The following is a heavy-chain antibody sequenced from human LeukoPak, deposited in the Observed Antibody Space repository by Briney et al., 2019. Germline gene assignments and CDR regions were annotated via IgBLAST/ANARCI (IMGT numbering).Heavy chain of an antibody. CDR2: ISSSGSTI. Sequence: GGSLRLSCAASGFTFSSYGMHWVRQAPGKGLEWVSYISSSGSTIYYADSVKGRFTISRDNAKNSLYLQMNSLRAEDTAVYYCARENFDISTGYYGMDVWGQGTTVTVSS. CDR3: ARENFDISTGYYGMDV. CDR1: GFTFSSYG. V-gene: IGHV3-48*04. D-gene: IGHD3-9*01. J-gene: IGHJ6*02.